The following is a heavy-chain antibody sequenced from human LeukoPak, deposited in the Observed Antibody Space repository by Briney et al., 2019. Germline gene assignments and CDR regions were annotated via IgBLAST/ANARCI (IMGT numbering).Heavy chain of an antibody. CDR3: ARDVVPRDYGDTLNAYDL. CDR2: IHHDGRT. Sequence: PSETLSLTCAVSGGSLSGYYWSWIRQSPGKGLEWMGDIHHDGRTKYKSSFKSRITIFLVSSKYEVSLRLSPVTPADTALYFCARDVVPRDYGDTLNAYDLWGQGTMVTVS. CDR1: GGSLSGYY. D-gene: IGHD4-17*01. J-gene: IGHJ3*01. V-gene: IGHV4-34*01.